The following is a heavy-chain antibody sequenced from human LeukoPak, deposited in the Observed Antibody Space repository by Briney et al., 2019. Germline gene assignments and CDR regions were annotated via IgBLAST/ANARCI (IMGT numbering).Heavy chain of an antibody. CDR3: TKRRGFSGNGNFGY. V-gene: IGHV3-15*01. J-gene: IGHJ4*02. Sequence: PGGSLRLSCVASGFPSTNAWMSWVRQAPGKGLEWVGRIKSKIDSGTTDYAAPVRGRFTISRDDSKNTLYLQMNSLTTEDTAVYYCTKRRGFSGNGNFGYWGQGTLVTVSS. CDR1: GFPSTNAW. CDR2: IKSKIDSGTT. D-gene: IGHD5-12*01.